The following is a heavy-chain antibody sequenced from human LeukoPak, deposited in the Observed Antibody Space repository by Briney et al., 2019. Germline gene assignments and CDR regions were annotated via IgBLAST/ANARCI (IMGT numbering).Heavy chain of an antibody. Sequence: GGSLRLSCAASGFTFSSYAMSWVRQAPGKGLEWVSAISGSGGSTYYADSVKGRFTISRDNSKNTLYLQMNSLRAEDTAVYYCAKGGSPYISLRYFDYWGQGTLVTVSS. CDR1: GFTFSSYA. J-gene: IGHJ4*02. CDR3: AKGGSPYISLRYFDY. D-gene: IGHD2-21*01. V-gene: IGHV3-23*01. CDR2: ISGSGGST.